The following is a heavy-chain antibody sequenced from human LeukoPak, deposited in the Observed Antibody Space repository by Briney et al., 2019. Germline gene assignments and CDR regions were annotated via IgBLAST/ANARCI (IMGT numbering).Heavy chain of an antibody. Sequence: SETLSLTCTVSGGSISRYYWSGLRQPTGKGLEWIGSIYYSGSTYYNPSLKSRVTISVDTSKNQFSLKLSSVTAADTAVYYCARHRQGGIYTSSWYGFDYWGQGTLVTVSS. D-gene: IGHD6-13*01. CDR3: ARHRQGGIYTSSWYGFDY. V-gene: IGHV4-39*01. J-gene: IGHJ4*02. CDR2: IYYSGST. CDR1: GGSISRYY.